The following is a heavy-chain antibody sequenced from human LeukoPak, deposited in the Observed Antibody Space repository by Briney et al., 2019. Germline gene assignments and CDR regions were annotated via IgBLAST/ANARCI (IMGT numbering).Heavy chain of an antibody. V-gene: IGHV1-18*01. CDR1: GYTFTSYG. D-gene: IGHD1-26*01. Sequence: ASVKVSCKASGYTFTSYGISWVRQAPGQGLEWMRWISAYNGNTNYAQKLQGRVTMTTDTSTSTAYMELRSLRSDDTAVYYCARDRRRVVGASDAFDIWGQGTMVTVSS. J-gene: IGHJ3*02. CDR2: ISAYNGNT. CDR3: ARDRRRVVGASDAFDI.